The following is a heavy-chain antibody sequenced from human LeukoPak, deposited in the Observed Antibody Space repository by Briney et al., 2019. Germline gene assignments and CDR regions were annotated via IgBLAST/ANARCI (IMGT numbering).Heavy chain of an antibody. V-gene: IGHV4-59*01. J-gene: IGHJ4*02. D-gene: IGHD3-16*01. Sequence: SETLSLTCTVSGGSISDYYRGWIRQPPGKGLEWIGYFYNSGSSTYNPSLKSRVTISADTSKNQFSLKLNSVTAADTAVYYCTRGAGWLIDYWGQGILVTVSS. CDR2: FYNSGSS. CDR1: GGSISDYY. CDR3: TRGAGWLIDY.